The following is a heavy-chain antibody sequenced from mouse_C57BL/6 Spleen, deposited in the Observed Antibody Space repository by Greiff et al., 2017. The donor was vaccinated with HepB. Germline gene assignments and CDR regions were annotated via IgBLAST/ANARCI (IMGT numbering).Heavy chain of an antibody. CDR3: ARDRHVDY. Sequence: DVHLVESGGGLVKPGGSLKLSCAASGFTFSSYAMSWVRQTPEKRLEWVATISDGGSYTYYPDNVKGRFTISRDNAKNNLYLQMSHLKSEDTAMYYCARDRHVDYWGQGTTLTVSS. CDR2: ISDGGSYT. J-gene: IGHJ2*01. V-gene: IGHV5-4*01. CDR1: GFTFSSYA.